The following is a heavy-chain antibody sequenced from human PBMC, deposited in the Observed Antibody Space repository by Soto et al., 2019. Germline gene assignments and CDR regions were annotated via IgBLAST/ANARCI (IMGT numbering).Heavy chain of an antibody. V-gene: IGHV3-30*18. CDR2: ISYDGSNK. CDR1: GFTFSSYG. CDR3: AENAVSYYGMDV. J-gene: IGHJ6*02. Sequence: QVQLVESGGGVVQPGRSLRLSCAASGFTFSSYGMHWVRQAPGKGLEWVAVISYDGSNKYYADSVKGRFTISRDNSKNTLYLQMNSLRAEDTAVYYCAENAVSYYGMDVWGQGTTVTVSS.